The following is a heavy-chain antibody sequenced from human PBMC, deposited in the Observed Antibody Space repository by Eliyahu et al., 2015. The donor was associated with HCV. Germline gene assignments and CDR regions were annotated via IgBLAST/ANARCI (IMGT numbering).Heavy chain of an antibody. CDR2: IIPMFGTA. Sequence: EVKKPGSSVKVSCKASGDTFTSYTFNWVRQAPGQGLEWMGGIIPMFGTANYAQKFHGRVTITADESTSPVYMDLSCLRCADTAIXXCAXXYRMIYAXDVWGQXTTVTVSS. CDR1: GDTFTSYT. J-gene: IGHJ6*02. CDR3: AXXYRMIYAXDV. D-gene: IGHD3-16*01. V-gene: IGHV1-69*01.